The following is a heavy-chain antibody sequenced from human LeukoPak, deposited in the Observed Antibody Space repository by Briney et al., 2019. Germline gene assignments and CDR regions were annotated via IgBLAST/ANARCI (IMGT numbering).Heavy chain of an antibody. V-gene: IGHV3-23*01. J-gene: IGHJ4*02. Sequence: GGSLRLSCAASGFTFDDYGMSWVRQAPGKGLEWVSAISGSGGSTYYADSVKGRFTISRDNSKNTLYLQMNSLRAEDTAVYYCAKAPVGGYNYYFDYWGQGTLVTVSS. CDR3: AKAPVGGYNYYFDY. D-gene: IGHD5-24*01. CDR1: GFTFDDYG. CDR2: ISGSGGST.